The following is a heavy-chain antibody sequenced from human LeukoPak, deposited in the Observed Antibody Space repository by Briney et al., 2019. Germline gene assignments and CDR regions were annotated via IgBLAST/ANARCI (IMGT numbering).Heavy chain of an antibody. CDR3: ARSSHYYDTSDPHAGIDY. CDR1: GFTFNKYW. D-gene: IGHD3-22*01. J-gene: IGHJ4*01. CDR2: INIDGSST. Sequence: GGSLRLSCAASGFTFNKYWMHWVRQAPGKGLVWVSRINIDGSSTSYADSVKGRFTISRGNAKNTLYLQMNSLRAEDTAMYYCARSSHYYDTSDPHAGIDYWGHGTLVTVSS. V-gene: IGHV3-74*01.